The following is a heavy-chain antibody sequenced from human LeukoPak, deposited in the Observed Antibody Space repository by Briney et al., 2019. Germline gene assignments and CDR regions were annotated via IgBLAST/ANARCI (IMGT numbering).Heavy chain of an antibody. J-gene: IGHJ6*03. CDR1: GFTFSGFW. CDR3: ARDSKGFIVVPAAPTYYYYFMDV. Sequence: PGGSLRLSCSASGFTFSGFWMNWVRQAPGKGLEWVAKIKQDGSEIYYVDSVRGRFTISRDNAKNSLYLQMNSLRGEDTAVYLCARDSKGFIVVPAAPTYYYYFMDVWGKGTTVTVSS. V-gene: IGHV3-7*01. D-gene: IGHD2-2*01. CDR2: IKQDGSEI.